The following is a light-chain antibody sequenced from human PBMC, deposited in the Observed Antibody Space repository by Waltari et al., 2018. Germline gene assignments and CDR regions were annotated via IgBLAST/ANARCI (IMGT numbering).Light chain of an antibody. CDR2: FNTYGSH. V-gene: IGLV4-69*01. Sequence: QPVLTQSPSASASLGASVKLTCTLSSGHSNYAIAWHQQQPEKGPRYLMHFNTYGSHTKVDGIPDRFSGSRSGAERYLTISSLQSEDEADYYCQAWDSGTVIFGGGNHLTVL. J-gene: IGLJ2*01. CDR1: SGHSNYA. CDR3: QAWDSGTVI.